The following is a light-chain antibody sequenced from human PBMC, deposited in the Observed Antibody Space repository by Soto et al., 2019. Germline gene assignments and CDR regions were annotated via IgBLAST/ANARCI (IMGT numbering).Light chain of an antibody. J-gene: IGLJ1*01. V-gene: IGLV1-40*01. Sequence: HSALTQPPSVSGAPGQRVTISCTGSSSNIGATYDVQWYQQLPGTAPKLLIYGNSNRPSGVPDRFSGSKSGTSASLAITGLQADDEADYYCQSYDSSLSAHYVFGTGTKVTVL. CDR2: GNS. CDR3: QSYDSSLSAHYV. CDR1: SSNIGATYD.